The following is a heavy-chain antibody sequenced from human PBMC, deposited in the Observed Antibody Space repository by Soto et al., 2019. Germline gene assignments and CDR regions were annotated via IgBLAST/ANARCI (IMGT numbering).Heavy chain of an antibody. V-gene: IGHV4-59*01. CDR1: GGSISSYY. CDR3: ARDLWGYCGADCYPLDV. J-gene: IGHJ6*02. CDR2: MYNTGST. D-gene: IGHD2-21*02. Sequence: QVRLQESGPGLVKPSETLSLTCTVSGGSISSYYWSWIRQPPGKGLEWIGYMYNTGSTIYNPSLKRRVTISVDTSKNQFSLKLNSVTAADKAVYYCARDLWGYCGADCYPLDVWGQGTTVTVSS.